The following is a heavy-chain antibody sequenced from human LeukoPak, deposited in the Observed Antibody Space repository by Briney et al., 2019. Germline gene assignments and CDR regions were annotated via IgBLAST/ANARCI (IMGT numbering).Heavy chain of an antibody. CDR1: GFTFSSFN. J-gene: IGHJ4*02. CDR2: ISSSSSII. CDR3: ARGNHFDS. V-gene: IGHV3-48*01. Sequence: GGSLRLSCAASGFTFSSFNMNWVRQAPGKGLEWVSYISSSSSIIYYADSVKGRFTISRDNAKNSLYLQMNSLRAEDPAVYTCARGNHFDSWGQGTLVTVSS.